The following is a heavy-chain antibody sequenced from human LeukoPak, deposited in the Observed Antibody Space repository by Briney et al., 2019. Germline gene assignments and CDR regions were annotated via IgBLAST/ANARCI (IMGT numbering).Heavy chain of an antibody. CDR3: ARHSIPYYAFRSGYFFDY. CDR2: MDYSGDT. Sequence: PSETLSLTCTVSGGSISGSSYYWGWIRQSSGKGLEWIGSMDYSGDTYYNPSVKRRVTISVDTSKNQFSLKLSSVTAADTAVYYCARHSIPYYAFRSGYFFDYWGQGTLVTVSS. CDR1: GGSISGSSYY. V-gene: IGHV4-39*01. J-gene: IGHJ4*02. D-gene: IGHD3-3*01.